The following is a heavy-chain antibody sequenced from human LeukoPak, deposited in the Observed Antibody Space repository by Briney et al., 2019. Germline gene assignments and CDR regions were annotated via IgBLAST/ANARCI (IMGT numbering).Heavy chain of an antibody. CDR1: GFTFSSYA. D-gene: IGHD3-22*01. CDR3: AKPRSDYYYSAFDY. J-gene: IGHJ4*02. Sequence: GGSLRLSCAASGFTFSSYAMSWVRQAPGKGLEWVSGISGSGGSTYYADSVKGRFTISRDNSKNTLYLQMNSLRAEDTAVYYCAKPRSDYYYSAFDYWGQGTLVTVSS. CDR2: ISGSGGST. V-gene: IGHV3-23*01.